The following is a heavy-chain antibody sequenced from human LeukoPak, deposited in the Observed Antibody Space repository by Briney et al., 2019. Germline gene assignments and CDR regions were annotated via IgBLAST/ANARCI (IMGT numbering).Heavy chain of an antibody. CDR1: GFTFSSYG. J-gene: IGHJ4*02. Sequence: PGRSLRLSRAASGFTFSSYGMHWVRQAPGKGLEWVAVIWYDGSNKYYADSVKGRFTISRDNSKNTLYLQMNSLRAEDTAVYYCARGCSSTSCYMVGPNFDYWGQGTLVTVSS. CDR3: ARGCSSTSCYMVGPNFDY. V-gene: IGHV3-33*01. CDR2: IWYDGSNK. D-gene: IGHD2-2*02.